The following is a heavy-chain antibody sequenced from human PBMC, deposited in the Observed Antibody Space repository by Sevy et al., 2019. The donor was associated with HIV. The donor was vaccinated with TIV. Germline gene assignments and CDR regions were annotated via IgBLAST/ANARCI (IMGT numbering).Heavy chain of an antibody. CDR1: GYTLTELS. CDR3: ARDAGIAAAGTPLDAFDI. CDR2: ISAYNGNT. D-gene: IGHD6-13*01. V-gene: IGHV1-18*01. Sequence: ASVKVSCKVSGYTLTELSMHWVRQAPGQGLEWMGWISAYNGNTNYAQKLQGRVTMTTDTSTSTAYMELRSLRSDDTAVYYCARDAGIAAAGTPLDAFDIWGQGTMVTVSS. J-gene: IGHJ3*02.